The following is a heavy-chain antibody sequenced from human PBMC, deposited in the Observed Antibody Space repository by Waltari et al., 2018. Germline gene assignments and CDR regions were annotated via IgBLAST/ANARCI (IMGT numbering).Heavy chain of an antibody. D-gene: IGHD4-17*01. CDR1: GFTFSSYS. CDR2: ISSSSSTI. V-gene: IGHV3-48*01. J-gene: IGHJ5*02. CDR3: ARYRVGADDP. Sequence: EVQLVESGGGLVQPGGSLRLSCAASGFTFSSYSMNWVRQAPGKGLEWVSYISSSSSTIYYADSVKGRFTISRDNAKNSLYLQMNSLRAEDTAVYYCARYRVGADDPWGQGTLVTVSS.